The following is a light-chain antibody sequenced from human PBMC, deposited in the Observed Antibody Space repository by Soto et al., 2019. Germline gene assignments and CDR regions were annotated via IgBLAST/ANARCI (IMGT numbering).Light chain of an antibody. CDR1: QSISSY. V-gene: IGKV1-39*01. J-gene: IGKJ1*01. CDR2: AAS. Sequence: DIQMTHSPSSLSASVGDIVTITCRASQSISSYLNWYQQKPGKAPKLLIYAASSLQSGVPSRFSGSGSGTEFTLTISSLQPDDFATYYCQQFNFYPWTFGQGTKVDIK. CDR3: QQFNFYPWT.